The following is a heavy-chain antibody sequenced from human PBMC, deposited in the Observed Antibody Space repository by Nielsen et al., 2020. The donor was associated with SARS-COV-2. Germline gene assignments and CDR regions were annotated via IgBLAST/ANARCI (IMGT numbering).Heavy chain of an antibody. CDR3: ARSLYCGGDCYSPYYFDF. D-gene: IGHD2-21*02. CDR2: ISSGSTNM. Sequence: WIRQPPGKGLEWVSSISSGSTNMFYADSLKGRFTVSRDNAKKSVYLQMNSLRAEDTAVYHCARSLYCGGDCYSPYYFDFWGRGTLVTVSS. V-gene: IGHV3-21*01. J-gene: IGHJ4*02.